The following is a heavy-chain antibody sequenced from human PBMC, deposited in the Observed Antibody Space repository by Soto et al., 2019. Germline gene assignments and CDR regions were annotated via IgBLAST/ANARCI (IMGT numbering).Heavy chain of an antibody. CDR2: IYYTGST. V-gene: IGHV4-61*01. CDR1: GGSVSSESYY. Sequence: QVQLQESGPGLVKPSETLSLTCTVSGGSVSSESYYWSWIRQTPGKGLEWIGYIYYTGSTNYNPARKGRVTMLVDTSRDQVSLRLRSVSRADTAVYYCARDQYDCRCGSYYYAMEVWGQGTKVTVSS. CDR3: ARDQYDCRCGSYYYAMEV. J-gene: IGHJ6*02. D-gene: IGHD3-3*01.